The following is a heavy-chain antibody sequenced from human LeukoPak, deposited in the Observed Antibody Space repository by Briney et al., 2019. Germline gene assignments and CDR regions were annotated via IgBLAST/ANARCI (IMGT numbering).Heavy chain of an antibody. J-gene: IGHJ4*02. CDR2: INHSGST. D-gene: IGHD2-15*01. Sequence: PSETLSLTCSVSGGSVSSGSYYWSWIRQPPGKGLEWIGEINHSGSTNYNPSLKSRVTISVDTSKNQFSLKLSSVTAADTAVYYCARGSTYQDIVVVVAAGGNRRFDYWGQGTLVTVSS. V-gene: IGHV4-39*07. CDR3: ARGSTYQDIVVVVAAGGNRRFDY. CDR1: GGSVSSGSYY.